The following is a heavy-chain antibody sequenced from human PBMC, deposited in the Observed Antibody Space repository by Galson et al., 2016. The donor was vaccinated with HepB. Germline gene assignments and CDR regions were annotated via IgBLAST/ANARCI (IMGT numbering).Heavy chain of an antibody. CDR1: GFSVSAHH. V-gene: IGHV3-53*01. Sequence: SLRLSCAVAGFSVSAHHVGWFRQTPEKGLECASVLYGGGGTYYSDSVRGRFSVSRDNSNNIVYLHMNSLRVDDTAVYYCVGYGGNSVWGRGTLVTVAS. CDR3: VGYGGNSV. D-gene: IGHD4-23*01. CDR2: LYGGGGT. J-gene: IGHJ4*02.